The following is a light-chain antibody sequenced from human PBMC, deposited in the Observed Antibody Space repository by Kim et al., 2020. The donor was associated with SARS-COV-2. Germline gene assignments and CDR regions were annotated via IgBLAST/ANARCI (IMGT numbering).Light chain of an antibody. CDR1: NIGSKS. V-gene: IGLV3-21*04. CDR3: QVWDSSSDHRV. J-gene: IGLJ3*02. CDR2: YDS. Sequence: SYELTQPPSVSVAPGKTARITCGGNNIGSKSVHWYQQKLGQAPVLVIYYDSDRPSGIPERFSGSNSGNTATLTISRVEAGDEADYYCQVWDSSSDHRVFGGGTKVTVL.